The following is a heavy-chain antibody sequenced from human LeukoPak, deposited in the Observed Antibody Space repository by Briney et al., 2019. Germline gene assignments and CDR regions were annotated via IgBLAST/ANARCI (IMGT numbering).Heavy chain of an antibody. CDR3: AKDASGYYYTSGLVDF. CDR2: ISSSSSTI. D-gene: IGHD3-22*01. J-gene: IGHJ4*02. CDR1: GFTFSSYG. V-gene: IGHV3-48*04. Sequence: GGSLRLSCAASGFTFSSYGMHWVRQAPGRGLEWVSYISSSSSTIYYADSVKGRFTISRDNAKSSLYLQMHSLRADDTAVYYCAKDASGYYYTSGLVDFWGRGTLLIVSS.